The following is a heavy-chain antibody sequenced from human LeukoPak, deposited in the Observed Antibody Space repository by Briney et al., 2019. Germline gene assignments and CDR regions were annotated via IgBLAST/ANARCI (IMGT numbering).Heavy chain of an antibody. CDR1: GGSISSYY. Sequence: SETLSLTCTVSGGSISSYYWSWIRQPAGKGLEWIGYIYTSGSTNYNPSLKSRVTISVDTSKNQFSLKLSSVTAADTAVYYCARLKITRLIAAASTSWFDPWGQGALVTVSS. J-gene: IGHJ5*02. CDR3: ARLKITRLIAAASTSWFDP. CDR2: IYTSGST. D-gene: IGHD6-13*01. V-gene: IGHV4-4*09.